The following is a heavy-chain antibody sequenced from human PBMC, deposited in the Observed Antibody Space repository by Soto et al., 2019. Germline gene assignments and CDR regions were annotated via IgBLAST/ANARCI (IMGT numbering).Heavy chain of an antibody. CDR3: AKTWLYDNNDYHRDGFDV. V-gene: IGHV3-23*01. J-gene: IGHJ3*01. CDR1: GFPFWTYS. D-gene: IGHD3-22*01. CDR2: ISGSGTAT. Sequence: EVKLLESGGGLVQPGGSVRLSCAASGFPFWTYSMSWVRQAPRKGLEWVSGISGSGTATYYTDSVKGRFTVSRDNSKDTLFLQMNTLRVEDTAVYYCAKTWLYDNNDYHRDGFDVWGPGTVVTVSS.